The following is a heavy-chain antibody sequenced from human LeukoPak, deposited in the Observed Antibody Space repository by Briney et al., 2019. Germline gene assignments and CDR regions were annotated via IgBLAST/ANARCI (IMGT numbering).Heavy chain of an antibody. D-gene: IGHD1-14*01. CDR1: GYTFTSYG. V-gene: IGHV1-18*01. CDR2: INTYNGHT. CDR3: ARDGPRGYFQH. Sequence: GASVKVSCNTSGYTFTSYGISWLRQAPGQGLEYMGWINTYNGHTNYAQKLQGRVTVTTDTSTSTAYLELRSLRSDDTAVYYCARDGPRGYFQHWGQGTLITVSS. J-gene: IGHJ1*01.